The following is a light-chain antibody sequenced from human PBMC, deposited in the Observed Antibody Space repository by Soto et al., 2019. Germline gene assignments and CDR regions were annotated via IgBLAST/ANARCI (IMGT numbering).Light chain of an antibody. CDR1: QGIKND. V-gene: IGKV1-17*01. J-gene: IGKJ1*01. CDR2: SAI. Sequence: DIQMTQSPSSLSASVGDRVTITCRASQGIKNDLAWYQQRPGKAPKRLNYSAINLQSGVPSRFSGSGSETEFTLTISSLQPEDFASYYCLQYRNYPWTFGQGTKLDIK. CDR3: LQYRNYPWT.